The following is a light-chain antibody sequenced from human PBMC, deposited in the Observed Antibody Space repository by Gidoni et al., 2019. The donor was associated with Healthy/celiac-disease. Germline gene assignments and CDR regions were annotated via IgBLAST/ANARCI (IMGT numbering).Light chain of an antibody. CDR3: NSRDSSGNHLF. V-gene: IGLV3-19*01. Sequence: SSELTQDPAVSVALGQTVRITCQGYSLRSYYALWYQQKPGQAPVLVIYGKNNRPSGIPDRFSGSSTGNTASLTLPGAQAEDEADYYCNSRDSSGNHLFFGTGPKVTVL. CDR2: GKN. J-gene: IGLJ1*01. CDR1: SLRSYY.